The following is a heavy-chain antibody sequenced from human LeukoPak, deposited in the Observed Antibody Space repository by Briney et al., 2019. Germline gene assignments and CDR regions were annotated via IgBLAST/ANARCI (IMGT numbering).Heavy chain of an antibody. D-gene: IGHD5-24*01. Sequence: PGGSLRLSCVASGFTFSDYYMDWVRQAPGKGLEWVGRIRNKAHGGTTEYAASVKGRFTVSRDDSKNSLYLQMNSLKMEDTAVYYCVRGYNSFDTWGQGTMVTVSS. CDR2: IRNKAHGGTT. CDR1: GFTFSDYY. CDR3: VRGYNSFDT. V-gene: IGHV3-72*01. J-gene: IGHJ3*02.